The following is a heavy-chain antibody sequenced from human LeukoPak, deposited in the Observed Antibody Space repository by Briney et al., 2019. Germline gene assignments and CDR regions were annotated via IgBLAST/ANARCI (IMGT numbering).Heavy chain of an antibody. CDR1: EFSLRSYS. V-gene: IGHV3-48*01. J-gene: IGHJ3*02. D-gene: IGHD1-1*01. Sequence: GGSLRLSCGASEFSLRSYSMDWARQAPGKGLEWVSHINSGSSTIYYADSVKGRFTISRDNAGNSLYLHMNSLRAEDTAVYYCARVLLERPGIDSFDMWGQGTMVTVSS. CDR3: ARVLLERPGIDSFDM. CDR2: INSGSSTI.